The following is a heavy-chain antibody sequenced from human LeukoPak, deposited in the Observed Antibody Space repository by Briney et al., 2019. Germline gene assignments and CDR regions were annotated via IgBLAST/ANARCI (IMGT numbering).Heavy chain of an antibody. CDR2: ISAYNGNA. CDR3: ARDSADCSGGSCYSAEYFQH. Sequence: ASVKVSCKASGYTFNNYGISWVRQAPGQGLEWMGRISAYNGNANYAQKVQDRVTMTTDTSTKTAYMELRNLTSDDTAVYYCARDSADCSGGSCYSAEYFQHWGQGTLVTVSS. CDR1: GYTFNNYG. J-gene: IGHJ1*01. V-gene: IGHV1-18*01. D-gene: IGHD2-15*01.